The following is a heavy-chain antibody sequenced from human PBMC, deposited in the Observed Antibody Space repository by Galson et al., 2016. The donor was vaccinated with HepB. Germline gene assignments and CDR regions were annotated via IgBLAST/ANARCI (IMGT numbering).Heavy chain of an antibody. J-gene: IGHJ3*02. V-gene: IGHV5-51*01. D-gene: IGHD1-26*01. CDR3: ARGRWELMKDASEI. CDR2: IYPGDSDT. CDR1: GYTFTNYW. Sequence: QSGAEVKKPGESLKISCKGSGYTFTNYWIAWVRQMPGKGLEWMGIIYPGDSDTRFGPSFQGQVTISADKSTSTAYLQWSSLKASDTAMYYCARGRWELMKDASEIWGQGTMVTVSS.